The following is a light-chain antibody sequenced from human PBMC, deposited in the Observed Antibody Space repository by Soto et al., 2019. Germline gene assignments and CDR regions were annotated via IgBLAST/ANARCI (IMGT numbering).Light chain of an antibody. CDR2: QDK. V-gene: IGLV3-1*01. CDR1: NLGDKY. J-gene: IGLJ2*01. Sequence: SSELTQPPSVSVSPGQTARITCSGDNLGDKYVCWYQQKPGQSPMLIIYQDKKRPSGIPERFSGSNSGNTATLTIGGTQAMDEADYYCQAWDSATVIFGGGTKLTVL. CDR3: QAWDSATVI.